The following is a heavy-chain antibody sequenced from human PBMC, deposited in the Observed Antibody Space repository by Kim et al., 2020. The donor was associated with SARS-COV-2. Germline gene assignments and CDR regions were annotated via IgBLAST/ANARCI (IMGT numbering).Heavy chain of an antibody. CDR1: GGSISSSSYY. J-gene: IGHJ4*01. CDR2: IYYSGST. Sequence: SETLSLTCTVSGGSISSSSYYWGWIRQPPGKGLEWIGSIYYSGSTYYNPSLKSRVTISVDTSKNQFSLKLSSVTAADTAVYYCARDSLLSSWYYFDYWG. D-gene: IGHD6-13*01. CDR3: ARDSLLSSWYYFDY. V-gene: IGHV4-39*07.